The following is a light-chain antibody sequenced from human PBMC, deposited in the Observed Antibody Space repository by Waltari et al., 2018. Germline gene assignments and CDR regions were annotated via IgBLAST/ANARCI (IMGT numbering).Light chain of an antibody. V-gene: IGLV2-8*01. J-gene: IGLJ2*01. CDR3: SSYAGSNNYVV. CDR2: EVS. Sequence: SALPQPPPASGPPGQSVPISSTGTGSDVGGHTYPPWYQQHPGKAPKLMIYEVSKRPSGVPDRFSGSKSGNTASLTVSGLQAEDEADYYCSSYAGSNNYVVFGGGTKLTVL. CDR1: GSDVGGHTY.